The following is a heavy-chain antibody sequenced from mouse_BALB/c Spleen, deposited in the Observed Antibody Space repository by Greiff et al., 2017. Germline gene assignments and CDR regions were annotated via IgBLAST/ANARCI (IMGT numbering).Heavy chain of an antibody. CDR3: ARDRYDGLDY. D-gene: IGHD2-14*01. CDR1: GYSFTSDYA. V-gene: IGHV3-2*02. CDR2: ISYSGST. J-gene: IGHJ2*01. Sequence: VQLQQSGPGLVKPSQSLSLTCTVSGYSFTSDYAWYWIRQFPGNQLEWMGFISYSGSTSYNPSLKSRISITRDTSKNQFFLQLNSMTTEDTATYDGARDRYDGLDYWGQGTTLTVSA.